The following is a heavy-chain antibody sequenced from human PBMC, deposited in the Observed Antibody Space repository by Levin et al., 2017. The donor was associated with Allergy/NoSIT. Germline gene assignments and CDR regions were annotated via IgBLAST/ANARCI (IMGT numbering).Heavy chain of an antibody. V-gene: IGHV3-33*01. CDR2: IWYDGSNK. CDR1: GFTFSSYG. Sequence: TGGSLRLSCAASGFTFSSYGIHWVRQAPGKGLEWVAVIWYDGSNKYYADSVKGRFTISRDNSKNTLYLQMNSLRAEDTAVYYCARSLGSGRYSLFGDYWGQGTLVTVSS. J-gene: IGHJ4*02. D-gene: IGHD3-10*01. CDR3: ARSLGSGRYSLFGDY.